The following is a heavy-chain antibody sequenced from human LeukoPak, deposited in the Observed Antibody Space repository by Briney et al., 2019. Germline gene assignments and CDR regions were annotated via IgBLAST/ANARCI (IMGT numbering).Heavy chain of an antibody. Sequence: GGPLRLSCAASGLTFSSYAMSWVRQAPGKGLEWVSAISGSGGSTYYADSVKGRFTISRDNSKNTLYLQMNSLRAEDTAVYYCARYSSGWYGLWGQGTLVTVSS. D-gene: IGHD6-19*01. V-gene: IGHV3-23*01. CDR2: ISGSGGST. CDR1: GLTFSSYA. CDR3: ARYSSGWYGL. J-gene: IGHJ4*02.